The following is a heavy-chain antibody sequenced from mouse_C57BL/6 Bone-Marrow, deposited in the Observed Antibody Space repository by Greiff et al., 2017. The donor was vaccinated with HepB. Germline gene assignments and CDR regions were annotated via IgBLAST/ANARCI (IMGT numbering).Heavy chain of an antibody. CDR3: ARNTPYWYFDV. CDR1: GFSLTSYG. V-gene: IGHV2-2*01. J-gene: IGHJ1*03. CDR2: IWSGGST. Sequence: QVQLKESGPGLVQPSQSLSITCTVSGFSLTSYGVHWVRQSPGKGLEWLGVIWSGGSTDYNAAFISRLSISKDNSKSQVFFKMNSRQADDTAIYYCARNTPYWYFDVWGTGTTVTVSS.